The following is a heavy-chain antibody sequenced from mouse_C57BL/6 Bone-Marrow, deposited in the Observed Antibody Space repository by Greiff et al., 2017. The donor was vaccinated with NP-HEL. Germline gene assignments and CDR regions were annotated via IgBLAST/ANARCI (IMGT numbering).Heavy chain of an antibody. V-gene: IGHV1-55*01. CDR3: GYYYGNRDF. J-gene: IGHJ2*03. CDR2: IYPGSGST. D-gene: IGHD1-1*01. CDR1: GYTFTSYW. Sequence: VQLQESGAELVKPGASVKMSCKASGYTFTSYWITWVKQRPGQGLEWIGDIYPGSGSTNYNEKFKSKATLTVDTSSSTAYMQLRSLTSEDSAVYYCGYYYGNRDFWDQGTGLTVSS.